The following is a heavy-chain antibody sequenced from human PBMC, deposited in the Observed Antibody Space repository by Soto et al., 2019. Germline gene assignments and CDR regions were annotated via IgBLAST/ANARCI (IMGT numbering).Heavy chain of an antibody. CDR3: ARRHDILTGSDSFDV. V-gene: IGHV4-31*03. Sequence: QVQLQESGPGLVRPSQTLSLTCTLSGDSISSDGYYWSWIRQRPGKGLGWIGDFYYSGTTSYYPSLRRRLTIAVDTSKNQSSLRLSSVTATDTAVYYCARRHDILTGSDSFDVWGRGTLVTVSS. J-gene: IGHJ3*01. D-gene: IGHD3-9*01. CDR1: GDSISSDGYY. CDR2: FYYSGTT.